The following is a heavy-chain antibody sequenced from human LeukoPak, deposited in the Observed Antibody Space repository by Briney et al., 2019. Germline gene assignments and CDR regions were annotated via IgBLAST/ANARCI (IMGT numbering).Heavy chain of an antibody. V-gene: IGHV1-69*04. CDR1: GGTFSSYA. J-gene: IGHJ4*02. CDR3: ARAWPVYCSGGSCYSENYFDY. D-gene: IGHD2-15*01. Sequence: SVKVSCKASGGTFSSYAISWVRQAPGQGLEWMGRIIPILGIANYAQKFQGRVTITADKSTSTAYMELSSLRSEDTAVYYCARAWPVYCSGGSCYSENYFDYWGQGTLVSVSS. CDR2: IIPILGIA.